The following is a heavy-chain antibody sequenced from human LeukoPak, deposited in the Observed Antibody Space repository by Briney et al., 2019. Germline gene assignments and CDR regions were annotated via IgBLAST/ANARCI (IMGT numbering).Heavy chain of an antibody. CDR1: GGSISTYY. V-gene: IGHV4-4*07. CDR3: ARQLRLGELSPALFDY. CDR2: IYTSGST. Sequence: SETLCLTCTVSGGSISTYYWSWIRQPAGKGLEWIGRIYTSGSTNYNPSLKSRVTISVDTSKNQFSLKLSSVTAADTAVYYCARQLRLGELSPALFDYWGQGTLVTVSS. J-gene: IGHJ4*02. D-gene: IGHD3-16*02.